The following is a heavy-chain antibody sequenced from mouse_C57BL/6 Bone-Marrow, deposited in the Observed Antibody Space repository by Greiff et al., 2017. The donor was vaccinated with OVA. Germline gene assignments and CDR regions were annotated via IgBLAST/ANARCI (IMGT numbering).Heavy chain of an antibody. CDR3: ASAVFAY. CDR2: IDPSDSYT. CDR1: VYTFTSYW. V-gene: IGHV1-50*01. J-gene: IGHJ3*01. Sequence: QVQLQQPGAELVKPGASVKLSCKASVYTFTSYWMQWVKQRPGQGLEWIGEIDPSDSYTNYNQKFKGKATLTVDTSSSTAYMQLNSLTSEDSAVYYCASAVFAYWGQGTLVTVSA.